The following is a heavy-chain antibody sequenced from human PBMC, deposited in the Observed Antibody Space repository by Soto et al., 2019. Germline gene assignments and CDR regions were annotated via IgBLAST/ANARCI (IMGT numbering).Heavy chain of an antibody. D-gene: IGHD2-15*01. CDR2: IIPMFGIT. CDR1: GGSFSSYG. Sequence: QVQLVQSGAEVKKPGSSLKVSCKVSGGSFSSYGYNWVRQAPGQGLEWMGGIIPMFGITNHTQKFQDRMTISADASTSTAYVQLSSRGSDDTAIYYCASDRGYGRVNWGQGTLLTVSS. J-gene: IGHJ4*02. CDR3: ASDRGYGRVN. V-gene: IGHV1-69*12.